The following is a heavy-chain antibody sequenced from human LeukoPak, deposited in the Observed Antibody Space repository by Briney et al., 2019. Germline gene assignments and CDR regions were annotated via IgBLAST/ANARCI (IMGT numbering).Heavy chain of an antibody. CDR2: IYYSGST. Sequence: SETLSLTCTVSGGSISSYYWSWIRQPPGKGLEWIGYIYYSGSTNYNPSLKSRVTISVDTSKNQFSLKLSSVTAADTAAYYCARSYGYKMGGLDYWGQGTLVTVSS. V-gene: IGHV4-59*01. D-gene: IGHD5-18*01. J-gene: IGHJ4*02. CDR1: GGSISSYY. CDR3: ARSYGYKMGGLDY.